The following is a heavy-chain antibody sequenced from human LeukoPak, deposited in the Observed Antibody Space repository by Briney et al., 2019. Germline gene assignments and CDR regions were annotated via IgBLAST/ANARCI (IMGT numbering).Heavy chain of an antibody. V-gene: IGHV1-2*02. CDR3: ARDQYSVVVTATPIY. Sequence: ASVKVSCKASGYXFTGYYMHWVRQAPGQGLEWLGWINPNSGGTNYAQKFQGRVTMTRDTSISTAYMELSRLRSDDTAVYYCARDQYSVVVTATPIYWGQGTLVTVSS. CDR2: INPNSGGT. CDR1: GYXFTGYY. J-gene: IGHJ4*02. D-gene: IGHD2-21*02.